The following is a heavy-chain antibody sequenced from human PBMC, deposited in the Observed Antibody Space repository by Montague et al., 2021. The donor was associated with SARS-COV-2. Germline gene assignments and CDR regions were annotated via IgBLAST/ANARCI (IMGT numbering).Heavy chain of an antibody. D-gene: IGHD3/OR15-3a*01. V-gene: IGHV4-39*01. J-gene: IGHJ4*02. CDR3: ARRPTVWTGYDKSVYFDY. CDR1: GXSMMSPSFH. CDR2: IYYGDTT. Sequence: SETLSLTCTVSGXSMMSPSFHWDWIRQAPGKGLEWIGSIYYGDTTYFKPSLGSRVTLSVDTPRSQFSLELSSVTAADTAVYYVARRPTVWTGYDKSVYFDYRGQGLLVTVSS.